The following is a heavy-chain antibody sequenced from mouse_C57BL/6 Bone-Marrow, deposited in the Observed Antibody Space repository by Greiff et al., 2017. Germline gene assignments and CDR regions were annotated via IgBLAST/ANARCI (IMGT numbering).Heavy chain of an antibody. Sequence: EVQLQQSGAELVRPGASVKLSCTASGFNIKDDYMHWVKQRPEQGLEWIGWIDPENGDTEYASKFQGKATITADTSSNTAYLQPSSLTSEDTAVYYCTTDYGSSYPAWFAYWGQGTLVTVSA. CDR2: IDPENGDT. D-gene: IGHD1-1*01. V-gene: IGHV14-4*01. CDR1: GFNIKDDY. CDR3: TTDYGSSYPAWFAY. J-gene: IGHJ3*01.